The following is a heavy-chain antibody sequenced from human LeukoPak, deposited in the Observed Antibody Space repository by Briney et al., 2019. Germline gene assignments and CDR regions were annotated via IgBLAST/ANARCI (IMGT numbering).Heavy chain of an antibody. D-gene: IGHD3-16*02. CDR2: IYSGGST. CDR3: ARGAVAGLRLGELSPTKYYFDY. J-gene: IGHJ4*02. CDR1: GFTVSSNY. V-gene: IGHV3-53*01. Sequence: GGSLRLSCAASGFTVSSNYMSWVRQAPGKGLEWVSVIYSGGSTYYADSVKGRFTISRDNSKNTLYLQMNSLRAEDTAVYYCARGAVAGLRLGELSPTKYYFDYWGQGTLVTVSS.